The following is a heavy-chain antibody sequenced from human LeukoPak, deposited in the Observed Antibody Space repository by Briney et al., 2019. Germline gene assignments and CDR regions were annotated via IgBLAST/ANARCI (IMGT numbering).Heavy chain of an antibody. CDR1: GFTFSSYG. V-gene: IGHV3-30*03. J-gene: IGHJ4*02. CDR3: AGGISWFYFDY. D-gene: IGHD6-13*01. Sequence: GGSLRLSCAASGFTFSSYGMHWVRQAPGKGPEWVAVISYDGSDKYYADSVKGRFTISRDNSKNTLYLQMNSLRAEDTAVYYCAGGISWFYFDYWGQGTLVTVSS. CDR2: ISYDGSDK.